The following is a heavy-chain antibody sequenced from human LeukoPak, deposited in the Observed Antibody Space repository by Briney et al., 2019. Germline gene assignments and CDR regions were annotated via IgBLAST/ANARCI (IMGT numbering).Heavy chain of an antibody. CDR3: ARVLYEVGPIDY. D-gene: IGHD1-26*01. CDR1: GGSISSNW. V-gene: IGHV4-4*02. Sequence: PSETLSLTCAVSGGSISSNWWSWVRQPPGKGLEWIGEIDHSGSTNYNPSLKRRVTISVDTSKNQFSLKLSSVTAADTAVYYCARVLYEVGPIDYWGQGTLVTVSS. J-gene: IGHJ4*02. CDR2: IDHSGST.